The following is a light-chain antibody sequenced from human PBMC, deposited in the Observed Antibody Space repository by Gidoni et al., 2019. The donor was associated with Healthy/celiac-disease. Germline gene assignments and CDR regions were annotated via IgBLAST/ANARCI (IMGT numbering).Light chain of an antibody. CDR1: QSISSW. CDR3: QQYNSYPWT. V-gene: IGKV1-5*01. J-gene: IGKJ1*01. CDR2: DAS. Sequence: DIQMTQSPSTLSASVGDRVTITCRASQSISSWLAWYQQKPGKAPKLLIYDASSLESGVPSRFSGSGSVTEFTLTISSLQPYDFATYYCQQYNSYPWTFGQGTKVEIK.